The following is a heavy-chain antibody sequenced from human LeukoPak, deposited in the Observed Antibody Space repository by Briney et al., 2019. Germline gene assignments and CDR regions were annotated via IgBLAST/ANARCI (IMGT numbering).Heavy chain of an antibody. V-gene: IGHV3-23*01. CDR3: AKPYYYGSGSYYSAFDF. CDR1: GFALNNYT. D-gene: IGHD3-10*01. CDR2: VNKCGGST. Sequence: GGSPRFSFAAPGFALNNYTMHWVRRAPRKGLEWGSTVNKCGGSTYYTDSVKGRFTISRDNSKNTLYLQMNGLGAEDAATYYCAKPYYYGSGSYYSAFDFWGQGTLVTVSS. J-gene: IGHJ4*02.